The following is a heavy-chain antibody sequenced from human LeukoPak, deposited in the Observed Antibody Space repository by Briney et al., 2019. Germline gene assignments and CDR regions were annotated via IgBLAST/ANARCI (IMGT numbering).Heavy chain of an antibody. Sequence: GGSLRLSCAASGFTFRNNWMHWVRQAPGKGLMWVSRINLDGTETTYADSVKGRFTISRDNAKNTLYLQMNSLRAEDTAVYYCVREVTVTSYFDYWGQGILVTVSS. CDR1: GFTFRNNW. V-gene: IGHV3-74*01. D-gene: IGHD2-21*02. J-gene: IGHJ4*02. CDR2: INLDGTET. CDR3: VREVTVTSYFDY.